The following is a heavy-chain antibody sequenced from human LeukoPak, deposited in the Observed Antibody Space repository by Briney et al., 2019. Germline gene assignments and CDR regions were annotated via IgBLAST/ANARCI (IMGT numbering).Heavy chain of an antibody. V-gene: IGHV1-2*02. J-gene: IGHJ4*02. CDR3: AKNPYEYYFDY. CDR1: GYTFTGYY. D-gene: IGHD5-12*01. CDR2: INPNSGDT. Sequence: ASVNVPYKASGYTFTGYYMHGVRRAPGQGLKWMGWINPNSGDTNYAQKFQGRVTMTRDTSIRTAYLELSGLRSDDTAVYYCAKNPYEYYFDYWGQGTLVTVSS.